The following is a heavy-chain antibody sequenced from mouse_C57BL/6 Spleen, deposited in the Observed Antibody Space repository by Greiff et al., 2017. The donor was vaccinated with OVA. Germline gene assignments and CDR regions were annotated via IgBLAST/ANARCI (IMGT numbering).Heavy chain of an antibody. J-gene: IGHJ4*01. CDR1: GYTFTSYW. V-gene: IGHV1-55*01. Sequence: QVHVKQPGAELVKPGASVKMSCKASGYTFTSYWITWVKQRPGQGLEWIGDIYPGSGSTNYNEKFKSKATLTVDTSSSTAYMQLSSLTSEDSAVYYCAYYYGSSYYAMDYWGQGTSVTVSS. CDR3: AYYYGSSYYAMDY. D-gene: IGHD1-1*01. CDR2: IYPGSGST.